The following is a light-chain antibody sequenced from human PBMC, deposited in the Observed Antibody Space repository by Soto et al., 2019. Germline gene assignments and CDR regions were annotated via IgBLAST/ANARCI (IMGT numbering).Light chain of an antibody. V-gene: IGKV3-20*01. Sequence: EIVLTQSPGTLSLSPGERATLSCRASESVTGGQLGWYQQKPGHAPRLLIYNAASRASGIPDRFSGSGSGTDFTLTISRLEPEDFAVYYCQQYGSSPPTWTFGQGTKVDIK. J-gene: IGKJ1*01. CDR3: QQYGSSPPTWT. CDR2: NAA. CDR1: ESVTGGQ.